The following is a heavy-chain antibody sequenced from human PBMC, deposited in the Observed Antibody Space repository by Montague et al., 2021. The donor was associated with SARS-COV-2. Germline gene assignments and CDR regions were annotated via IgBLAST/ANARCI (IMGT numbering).Heavy chain of an antibody. V-gene: IGHV4-4*07. CDR1: GGSINYYY. J-gene: IGHJ4*02. D-gene: IGHD6-13*01. CDR2: IYSSGST. CDR3: ARGGHPTTASWYFFDS. Sequence: SETLSLTCTVSGGSINYYYWHWLRQSAGKGLEWIGRIYSSGSTNSNPSLESRVIMSVDSSQNQFSLKLNSVTAADTAVYYCARGGHPTTASWYFFDSWGQGALVTVSS.